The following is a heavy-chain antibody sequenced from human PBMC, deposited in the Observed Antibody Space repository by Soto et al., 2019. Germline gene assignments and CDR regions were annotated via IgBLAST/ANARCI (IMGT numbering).Heavy chain of an antibody. CDR3: ARETQGDYMDV. J-gene: IGHJ6*03. V-gene: IGHV3-33*01. CDR1: GFTVSSYG. CDR2: IWYDGSNK. Sequence: PGGSLRLSCAASGFTVSSYGMHWVRQAPGKGLEWVAVIWYDGSNKYYADSVKGRFTISRDNSKNTLYLQMNSLRAEDTAVYYCARETQGDYMDVWGKGTTVTVSS.